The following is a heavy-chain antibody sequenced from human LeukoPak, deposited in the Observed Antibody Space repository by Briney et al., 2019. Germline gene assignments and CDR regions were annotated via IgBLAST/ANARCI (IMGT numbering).Heavy chain of an antibody. Sequence: ASVKVSCKASGYTFTGYYMHWVRQAPGQGLEWMGWINPNSGGTNYAQKFQGRVTMTRDTSISTAYMELSRLRSEDTAVYYCARVRVVPAARGVWFDPWGQGTLVTVSS. CDR3: ARVRVVPAARGVWFDP. J-gene: IGHJ5*02. CDR1: GYTFTGYY. CDR2: INPNSGGT. D-gene: IGHD2-2*01. V-gene: IGHV1-2*02.